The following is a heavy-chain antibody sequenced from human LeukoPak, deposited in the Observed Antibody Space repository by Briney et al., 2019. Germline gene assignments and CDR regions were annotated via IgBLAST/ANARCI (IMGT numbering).Heavy chain of an antibody. D-gene: IGHD2-2*01. CDR1: GYTFTDYY. CDR3: ARGREGGYCSSTSCLFDY. V-gene: IGHV1-69-2*01. J-gene: IGHJ4*02. CDR2: VDPEDGET. Sequence: ASVKISCKVSGYTFTDYYMHWVQQAPGKGLEWMGLVDPEDGETIYAEKFQGRVTITADTSTDTAYMELSSLRSEDTAVYYCARGREGGYCSSTSCLFDYWGQGTLVTVSS.